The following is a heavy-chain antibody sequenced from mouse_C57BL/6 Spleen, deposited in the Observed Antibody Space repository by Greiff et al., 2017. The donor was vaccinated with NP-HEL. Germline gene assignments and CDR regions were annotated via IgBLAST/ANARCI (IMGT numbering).Heavy chain of an antibody. CDR3: TTTTVVATSHFGY. V-gene: IGHV14-4*01. D-gene: IGHD1-1*01. J-gene: IGHJ2*01. CDR2: IDPENGDT. Sequence: EVQLQQSGAELVRPGASVKLSCTASGFNIKDDYMHWVKQRPEQGLEWIGWIDPENGDTEYASKFQGKATITADTSSNTAYLQLSSLTSEDTAVYYCTTTTVVATSHFGYWGKGTTLTVAS. CDR1: GFNIKDDY.